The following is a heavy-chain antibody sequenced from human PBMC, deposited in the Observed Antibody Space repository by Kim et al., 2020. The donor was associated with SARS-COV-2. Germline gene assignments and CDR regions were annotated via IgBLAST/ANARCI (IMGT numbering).Heavy chain of an antibody. D-gene: IGHD2-15*01. CDR3: ARGGWSAFDY. Sequence: STDYNPSLKSRVTISVETSKNQFSLKLSSVTAADTAVYYCARGGWSAFDYWGQGTLVTVSS. J-gene: IGHJ4*02. V-gene: IGHV4-39*01. CDR2: ST.